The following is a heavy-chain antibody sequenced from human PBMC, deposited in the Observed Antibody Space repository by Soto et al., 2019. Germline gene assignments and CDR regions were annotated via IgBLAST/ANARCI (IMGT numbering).Heavy chain of an antibody. J-gene: IGHJ6*02. Sequence: ASVKVSCKASGYTFTSYGISWVRQAPGQGLEWMGWISAYNGNTNYAQKLQGRVTMTTDTSTSTAYMELRSLRSDDTAVYYCARDTSDDFWSGPYYYYYGTDVWGQGTTVTVYS. CDR3: ARDTSDDFWSGPYYYYYGTDV. CDR1: GYTFTSYG. D-gene: IGHD3-3*01. CDR2: ISAYNGNT. V-gene: IGHV1-18*01.